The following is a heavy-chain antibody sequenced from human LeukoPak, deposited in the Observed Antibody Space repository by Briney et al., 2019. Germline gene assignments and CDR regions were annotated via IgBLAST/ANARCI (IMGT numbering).Heavy chain of an antibody. CDR3: AKDQRGTPNYRYYFDS. D-gene: IGHD5-24*01. V-gene: IGHV3-23*01. J-gene: IGHJ4*02. CDR1: GXTFSNLA. Sequence: GGSXXLSCAASGXTFSNLAMTGVREAPGKGLEGVSSISGSGDTTYYADSVKGGFTISRDNSKNTLYLQMSTLRAEDTAIYYCAKDQRGTPNYRYYFDSWGQGTLVTVSS. CDR2: ISGSGDTT.